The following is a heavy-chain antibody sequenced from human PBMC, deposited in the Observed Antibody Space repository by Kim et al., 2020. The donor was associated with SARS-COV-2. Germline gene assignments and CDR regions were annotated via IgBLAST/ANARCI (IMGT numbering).Heavy chain of an antibody. CDR2: ISDSGTT. V-gene: IGHV3-23*01. J-gene: IGHJ4*02. CDR1: GFILSTYA. CDR3: LEYRTGAVEAAGIY. Sequence: GGSLRLSCAASGFILSTYAMRWVRQSPGKGLEWVADISDSGTTYYADSSKGRVATSRDNTKNTLYLRMKSLRAEDTANYYCLEYRTGAVEAAGIYWGQG. D-gene: IGHD2-15*01.